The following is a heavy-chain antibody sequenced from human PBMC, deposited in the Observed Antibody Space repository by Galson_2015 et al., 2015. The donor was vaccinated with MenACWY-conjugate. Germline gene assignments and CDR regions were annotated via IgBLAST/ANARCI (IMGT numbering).Heavy chain of an antibody. V-gene: IGHV3-48*04. Sequence: SLRLSCAASGFTFSNYTMNWVRQAPGQGLEWVSHISSSSSSIYYADSVKGRFTISRDNAKNSLYLQMNSLRAEDTAVYYCTRVPGSGWFYNWGQGTLVTVSS. J-gene: IGHJ4*02. CDR1: GFTFSNYT. CDR2: ISSSSSSI. CDR3: TRVPGSGWFYN. D-gene: IGHD6-19*01.